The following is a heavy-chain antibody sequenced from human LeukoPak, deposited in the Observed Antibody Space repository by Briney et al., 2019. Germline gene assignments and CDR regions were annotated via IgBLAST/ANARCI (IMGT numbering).Heavy chain of an antibody. Sequence: ASVTVSCKASGYTFGFYYIHWVRRAPGQGLEWLGWINPEKSDTKSAQKFRDRVIMTTDTSLTTAYIEVINLSSDDTAVYYCTGSSWDCSSGDCYSNMNFDYWGQGSLVTVSS. CDR1: GYTFGFYY. CDR3: TGSSWDCSSGDCYSNMNFDY. CDR2: INPEKSDT. J-gene: IGHJ4*02. D-gene: IGHD2-21*01. V-gene: IGHV1-2*02.